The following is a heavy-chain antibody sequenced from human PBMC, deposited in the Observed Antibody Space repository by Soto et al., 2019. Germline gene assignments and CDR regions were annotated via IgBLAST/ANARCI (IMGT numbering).Heavy chain of an antibody. CDR3: TRDASRDSSARGWFDP. CDR1: GFTFRSFT. J-gene: IGHJ5*02. V-gene: IGHV3-21*01. CDR2: ISRNSAYI. Sequence: GSLRRSCSASGFTFRSFTMNWVRQAPGKGLEWVSTISRNSAYIYYTDALRVRFTISRDNAKNSLHLQMNSLRAEDTAVYYCTRDASRDSSARGWFDPWGPGTLVTVCS. D-gene: IGHD6-13*01.